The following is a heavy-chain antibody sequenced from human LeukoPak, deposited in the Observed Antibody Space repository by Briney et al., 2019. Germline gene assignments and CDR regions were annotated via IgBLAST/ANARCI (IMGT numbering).Heavy chain of an antibody. Sequence: GGSLRLSCAASGFTFSSTAMNWVRQAPGKGLEWVSVVAGSGSYIHYADSVKGLFTISRDNSKNALYLQMNSLRAEDTAVYYCVKEAGGFDYWGQGTPVTVSS. V-gene: IGHV3-23*01. D-gene: IGHD1-14*01. CDR2: VAGSGSYI. CDR1: GFTFSSTA. CDR3: VKEAGGFDY. J-gene: IGHJ4*02.